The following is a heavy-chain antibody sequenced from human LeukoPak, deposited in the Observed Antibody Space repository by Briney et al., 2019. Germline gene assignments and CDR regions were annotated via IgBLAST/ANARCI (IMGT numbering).Heavy chain of an antibody. CDR1: GGTFSSYA. CDR3: ARVHSKPNWFDP. Sequence: SVKVSCKASGGTFSSYAISWVRQAPGQGLEWMGGIIPIFGTANYAQKFQGRVTITRNTSISTAYMELSSLRSEDTAVYYCARVHSKPNWFDPWGQGTLVTVSS. V-gene: IGHV1-69*05. CDR2: IIPIFGTA. J-gene: IGHJ5*02. D-gene: IGHD1-14*01.